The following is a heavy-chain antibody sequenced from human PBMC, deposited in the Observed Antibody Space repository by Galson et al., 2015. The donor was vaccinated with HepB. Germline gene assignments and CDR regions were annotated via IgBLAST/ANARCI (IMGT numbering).Heavy chain of an antibody. CDR3: ARESYRHYYYYYGMDV. Sequence: SVKVSCKASGGTFSSYTISWVRQAPGQGLEWMGRIIPILGIANYAQKFQGRVTITADKSTSTAYMELSSLRSEDTAVYYCARESYRHYYYYYGMDVWGQGTTVTVSS. D-gene: IGHD1-26*01. CDR1: GGTFSSYT. J-gene: IGHJ6*02. V-gene: IGHV1-69*04. CDR2: IIPILGIA.